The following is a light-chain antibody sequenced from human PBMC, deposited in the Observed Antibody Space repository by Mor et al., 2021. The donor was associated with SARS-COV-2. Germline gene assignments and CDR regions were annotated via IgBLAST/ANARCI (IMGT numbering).Light chain of an antibody. Sequence: PRLLIYVASTRATGIPDRFSGGGSGTDFTLTISRLEPEEFAVYYCQQYGNSPRTFGPGTKVEV. CDR3: QQYGNSPRT. V-gene: IGKV3-20*01. J-gene: IGKJ1*01. CDR2: VAS.